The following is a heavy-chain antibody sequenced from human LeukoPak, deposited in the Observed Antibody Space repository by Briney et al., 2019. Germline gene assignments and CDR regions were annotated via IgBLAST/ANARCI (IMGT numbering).Heavy chain of an antibody. CDR3: TTRETDH. Sequence: ETLSLTCTVSGGSISSYYWSWIRQPPGKGLEWIGRIKSKTDGGTTDYAAPVKGRFTISRDDSKNTLYLQMNSLKTEDTAVYYCTTRETDHWGQGTLVTVSS. CDR1: GGSISSYY. CDR2: IKSKTDGGTT. V-gene: IGHV3-15*01. J-gene: IGHJ4*02.